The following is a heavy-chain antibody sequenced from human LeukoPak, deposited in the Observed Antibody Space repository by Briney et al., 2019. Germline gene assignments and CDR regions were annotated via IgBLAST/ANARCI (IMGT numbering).Heavy chain of an antibody. CDR1: GFTFSSYA. J-gene: IGHJ3*02. CDR3: ASRWGLTRHDAFDI. D-gene: IGHD3-16*01. V-gene: IGHV3-21*01. CDR2: ISSSSSYI. Sequence: GGSLRLSCAASGFTFSSYAVNWVRQAPGKGLEWVSSISSSSSYIYYADSVKGRFTISRDNAKNSLYLQMNSLRAEDTAVYCCASRWGLTRHDAFDIWGQGTMVTVSS.